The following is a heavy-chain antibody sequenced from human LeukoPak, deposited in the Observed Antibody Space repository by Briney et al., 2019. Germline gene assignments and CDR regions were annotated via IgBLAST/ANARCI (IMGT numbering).Heavy chain of an antibody. Sequence: GGSLRLSCAASGFTFDDYGISWVRQAPGKGLEWVSGINWNGGSTGYADSVKGRFTISRDNAKNSLYLQMNSLRAEDTALYYCARDASSWYGHAFDIWGQGTMVTVSS. CDR2: INWNGGST. CDR3: ARDASSWYGHAFDI. D-gene: IGHD6-13*01. V-gene: IGHV3-20*04. J-gene: IGHJ3*02. CDR1: GFTFDDYG.